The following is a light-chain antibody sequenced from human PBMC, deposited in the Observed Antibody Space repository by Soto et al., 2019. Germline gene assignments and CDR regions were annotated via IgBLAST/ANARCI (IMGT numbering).Light chain of an antibody. J-gene: IGKJ5*01. V-gene: IGKV1-9*01. CDR1: QAIDTY. CDR3: QQLNSFPFL. Sequence: DIQLTQSPSFLSASVGDRVTITCRASQAIDTYLAWYQKKPGKAPKLLIYAASLLQSGVPSRFSGGGSGTEFTLTINSLLPEDFANYYCQQLNSFPFLIGQGARLEIK. CDR2: AAS.